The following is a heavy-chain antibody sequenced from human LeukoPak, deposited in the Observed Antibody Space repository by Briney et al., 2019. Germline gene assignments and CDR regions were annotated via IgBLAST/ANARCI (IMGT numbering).Heavy chain of an antibody. D-gene: IGHD3-16*02. Sequence: GGSLRLSCAASGFTVSSTYMIWVRQAPGKGLEWVSAIYSGGSAYYADSVKGRFTISRDNSKNTLFLQMNSLRAEDTAVYYCARSIDYFDYWGQGTLVTVSS. J-gene: IGHJ4*02. CDR2: IYSGGSA. CDR3: ARSIDYFDY. CDR1: GFTVSSTY. V-gene: IGHV3-66*01.